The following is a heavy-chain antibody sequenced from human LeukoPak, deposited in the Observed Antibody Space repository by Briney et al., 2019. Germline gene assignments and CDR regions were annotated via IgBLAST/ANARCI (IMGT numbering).Heavy chain of an antibody. Sequence: KSGGSLRLSRAASGFTFSSYSMNWVRQAPGKGLEWVSSISSSSSCIYYADSVKGRFTISRDNAKNSLYLQMNSLRAEDTAVYYCANSYGLEGIDYWGQGTLVTVSS. CDR2: ISSSSSCI. CDR1: GFTFSSYS. J-gene: IGHJ4*02. CDR3: ANSYGLEGIDY. D-gene: IGHD5-18*01. V-gene: IGHV3-21*01.